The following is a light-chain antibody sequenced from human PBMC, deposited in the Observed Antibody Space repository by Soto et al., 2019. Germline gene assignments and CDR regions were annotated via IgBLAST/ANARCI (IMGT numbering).Light chain of an antibody. J-gene: IGLJ1*01. Sequence: QSALTQPAAVSGSPGQSITISCTGTSSDVGSYNLVSWYQQHPGKAPKLMIYEGSKRPSGVSNRFSGSKSGNTASLTISGLQAEDEADYYGCSSAGSSVFGTGTKVTVL. V-gene: IGLV2-23*01. CDR3: CSSAGSSV. CDR1: SSDVGSYNL. CDR2: EGS.